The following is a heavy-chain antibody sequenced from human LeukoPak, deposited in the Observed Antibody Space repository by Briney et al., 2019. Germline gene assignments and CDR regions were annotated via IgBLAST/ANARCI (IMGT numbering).Heavy chain of an antibody. D-gene: IGHD6-6*01. V-gene: IGHV4-38-2*02. CDR1: GFTFSNAW. Sequence: GSLRLSCAASGFTFSNAWMSWIRQPPGKGLEWIGSIYHSGSTYYNPSLKSRVTISVDTSKNQFSLKLISVTAADTAVYYCARDVGARLPGYWGQGILVTVSS. CDR2: IYHSGST. CDR3: ARDVGARLPGY. J-gene: IGHJ4*02.